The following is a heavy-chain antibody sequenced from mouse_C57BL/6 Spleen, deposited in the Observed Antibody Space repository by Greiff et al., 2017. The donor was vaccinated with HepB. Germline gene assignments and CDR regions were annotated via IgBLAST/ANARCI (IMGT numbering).Heavy chain of an antibody. Sequence: VKLQQPGAELVKPGASVKLSCKASGYTFTSYWMHWVKQRPGQGLEWIGMIHPNSGSTNYNEKFKSKATLTVDKSSSTAYMQLSSLTSEDSAVYYCAREIYGYDRYYFDYWGQGTTLTVSS. CDR3: AREIYGYDRYYFDY. V-gene: IGHV1-64*01. CDR1: GYTFTSYW. D-gene: IGHD2-2*01. J-gene: IGHJ2*01. CDR2: IHPNSGST.